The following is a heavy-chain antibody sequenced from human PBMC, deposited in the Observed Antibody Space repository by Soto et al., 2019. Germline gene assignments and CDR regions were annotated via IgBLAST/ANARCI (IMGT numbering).Heavy chain of an antibody. CDR1: GDSVSSNSAA. Sequence: QSQTLSLTCAISGDSVSSNSAAWNWIRQSPSRGLEWLGRTYYRSKWYNDYAVSVKSRITINPDTSKNQFSLQLNSVTPEDTAVYYCAREGRPLVGRAKYFDYWGQGTLVTVSS. D-gene: IGHD1-26*01. CDR2: TYYRSKWYN. J-gene: IGHJ4*02. V-gene: IGHV6-1*01. CDR3: AREGRPLVGRAKYFDY.